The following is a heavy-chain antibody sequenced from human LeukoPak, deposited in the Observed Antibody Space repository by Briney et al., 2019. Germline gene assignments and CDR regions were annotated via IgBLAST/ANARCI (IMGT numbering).Heavy chain of an antibody. CDR1: GGSISSYY. V-gene: IGHV4-59*01. Sequence: SETLSLTCTVSGGSISSYYWSWIRQPAGKGLEWIGYIYYSGSTNYNPSLKSRVTISVDTSKNQFSLKLSSVTAADTAVYYCARSGSYSLYGMDVWGQGTTVTVSS. J-gene: IGHJ6*02. D-gene: IGHD1-26*01. CDR3: ARSGSYSLYGMDV. CDR2: IYYSGST.